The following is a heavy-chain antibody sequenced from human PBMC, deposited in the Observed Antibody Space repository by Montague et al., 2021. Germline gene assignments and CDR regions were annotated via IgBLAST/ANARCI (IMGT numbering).Heavy chain of an antibody. V-gene: IGHV4-61*02. J-gene: IGHJ4*02. D-gene: IGHD1-26*01. Sequence: SGTTYYSFSLTSRVTISVDTSKNQFSLKLTSVTAEDTAVYYCARAHSGSWAHLDNWGQGSLVTVYS. CDR2: SGTT. CDR3: ARAHSGSWAHLDN.